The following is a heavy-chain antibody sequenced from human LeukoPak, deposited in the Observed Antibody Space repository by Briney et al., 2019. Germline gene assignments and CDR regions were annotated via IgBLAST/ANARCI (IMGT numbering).Heavy chain of an antibody. CDR3: ARAGGSVGWYGTIDS. CDR1: GGSISSGSYY. CDR2: LYTSGTT. J-gene: IGHJ4*02. V-gene: IGHV4-61*09. Sequence: SETLSLTCTVSGGSISSGSYYWTWIRQPAGKGLEWIVHLYTSGTTSYNPSLQSRVTISADTSKHQFSLRLTSVTAADTAVYYCARAGGSVGWYGTIDSWGQGTLVTVSS. D-gene: IGHD6-19*01.